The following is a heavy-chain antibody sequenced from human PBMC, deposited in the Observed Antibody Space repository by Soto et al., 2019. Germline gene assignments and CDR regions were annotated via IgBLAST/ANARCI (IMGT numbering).Heavy chain of an antibody. V-gene: IGHV4-39*01. J-gene: IGHJ4*02. CDR2: IFYSGTT. CDR3: ARRGGHSTGFINHEFDS. Sequence: QLQLQESGPGLVKPSETLSLTCNVSGGSISSSSYYWGWIRQPPGKGLEWIGSIFYSGTTFYTPSLRTRVTISVDTSRNQFSLKLDSVTAVDTAVYYCARRGGHSTGFINHEFDSWGQGALVTVSS. CDR1: GGSISSSSYY. D-gene: IGHD6-19*01.